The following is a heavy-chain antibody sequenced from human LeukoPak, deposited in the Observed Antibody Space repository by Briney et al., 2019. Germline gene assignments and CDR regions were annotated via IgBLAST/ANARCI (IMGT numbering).Heavy chain of an antibody. J-gene: IGHJ4*02. V-gene: IGHV1-24*01. CDR2: FDPEDGET. CDR3: ATDIAVAGGIDY. Sequence: ASVKVSCKVSGYTLTELSMHWVRQAPGKGLEWMGGFDPEDGETIYAQKFQGRVTMTEDTSTDTAYMELSSLRSEDTAVYYCATDIAVAGGIDYWGQGTLVTVSS. D-gene: IGHD6-19*01. CDR1: GYTLTELS.